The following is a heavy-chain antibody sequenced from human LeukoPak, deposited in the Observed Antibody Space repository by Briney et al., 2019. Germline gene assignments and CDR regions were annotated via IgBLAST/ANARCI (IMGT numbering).Heavy chain of an antibody. CDR2: ISGSGGST. D-gene: IGHD3-10*01. V-gene: IGHV3-23*01. Sequence: GGSLRLSCVASGFTFVTYAMNWVRQAPGKGLEWVSGISGSGGSTDYADSVKGRYTISRDNSRNTAYLQMNSLRAEDTALYYCAKECCGSGSYPFDYWGHGTLVTVPS. CDR3: AKECCGSGSYPFDY. J-gene: IGHJ4*01. CDR1: GFTFVTYA.